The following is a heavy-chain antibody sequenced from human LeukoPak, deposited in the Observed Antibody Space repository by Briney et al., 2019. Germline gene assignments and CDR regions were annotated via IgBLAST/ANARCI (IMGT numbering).Heavy chain of an antibody. J-gene: IGHJ3*02. V-gene: IGHV3-74*01. CDR1: GFTFSSYW. D-gene: IGHD2-2*01. CDR3: ARQHVVPAAPGAFDI. CDR2: INTDGSST. Sequence: GGSLRLSCAASGFTFSSYWMHWVRQAPGKGLVWVSRINTDGSSTSYADSVKGRFTISRDNAKNTLYLQMNSLRAEDTAVYYCARQHVVPAAPGAFDIWGQGTMVTVSS.